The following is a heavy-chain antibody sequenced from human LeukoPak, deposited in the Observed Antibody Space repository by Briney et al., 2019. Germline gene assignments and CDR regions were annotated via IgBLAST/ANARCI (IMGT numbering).Heavy chain of an antibody. CDR2: IGHEGSNK. CDR1: GFTFSSSA. V-gene: IGHV3-30*02. CDR3: VKDGHWTFDY. J-gene: IGHJ4*02. Sequence: GGSLRLSCAASGFTFSSSAMHWVRQAPGKGLAWVAFIGHEGSNKYYADSVKGRFTISRDDSKSTLYPQMNSLRAEDTAVYYCVKDGHWTFDYWGQGTLVTVSS. D-gene: IGHD1-1*01.